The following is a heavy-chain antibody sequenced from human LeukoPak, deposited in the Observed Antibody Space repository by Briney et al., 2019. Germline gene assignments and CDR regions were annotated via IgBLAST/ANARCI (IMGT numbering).Heavy chain of an antibody. Sequence: PSETLSLTCTVSGGSISRYYWSWIRQPPGKGLEWIGYIYYSGTTNYNPSLKSRVTISVDTSKDQFSLKLSSVTAADTAVYYCARAPCGGDCYSDYWGQGTLVTVSS. J-gene: IGHJ4*02. CDR3: ARAPCGGDCYSDY. CDR1: GGSISRYY. CDR2: IYYSGTT. V-gene: IGHV4-59*12. D-gene: IGHD2-21*02.